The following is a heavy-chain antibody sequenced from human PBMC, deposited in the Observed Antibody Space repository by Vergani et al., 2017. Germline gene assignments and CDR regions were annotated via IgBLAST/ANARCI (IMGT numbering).Heavy chain of an antibody. V-gene: IGHV3-30*04. CDR3: ARDPFICSSSTYRPLACYFDL. D-gene: IGHD2-15*01. J-gene: IGHJ2*01. CDR2: LIYDGSNE. Sequence: QVQLVESGGGVVQPGRSLRLSCEVSGVTFNDYALYWRRQAPGKGLEWVAALIYDGSNELYTDSVKGRFTVSRDNSRNILYLQMNNLKTEDTAVYYCARDPFICSSSTYRPLACYFDLWGRGTLVTVS. CDR1: GVTFNDYA.